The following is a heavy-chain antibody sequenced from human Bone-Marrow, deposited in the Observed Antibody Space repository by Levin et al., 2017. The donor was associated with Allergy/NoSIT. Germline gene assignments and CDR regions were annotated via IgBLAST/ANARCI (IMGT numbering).Heavy chain of an antibody. D-gene: IGHD6-13*01. J-gene: IGHJ4*02. CDR3: AREGSTSRWCFDY. CDR1: GFNFDDFA. Sequence: SLKISCAASGFNFDDFAMHWVRQAPGKGREWVSGITWNSGSKGYADSVKGRFTISRDNSKNTLYLQMNSLRDEDTAVYYCAREGSTSRWCFDYWGQGTLVTVSS. CDR2: ITWNSGSK. V-gene: IGHV3-9*01.